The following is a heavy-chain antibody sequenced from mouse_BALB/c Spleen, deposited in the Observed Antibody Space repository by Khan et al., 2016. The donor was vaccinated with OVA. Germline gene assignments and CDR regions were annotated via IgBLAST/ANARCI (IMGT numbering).Heavy chain of an antibody. CDR2: ISSVGDYT. CDR3: VSHLTGSFVY. V-gene: IGHV5-6*01. J-gene: IGHJ3*01. CDR1: GFTFSSYS. D-gene: IGHD4-1*01. Sequence: EVELVESGGDLVKPGGSLKLSCAASGFTFSSYSMSWVRQTPDKRLEWVTTISSVGDYTYYPDSVKGRFTISRDNAKNTLYLQMSSLKSEDTAMYYCVSHLTGSFVYWGQGTLVTVSA.